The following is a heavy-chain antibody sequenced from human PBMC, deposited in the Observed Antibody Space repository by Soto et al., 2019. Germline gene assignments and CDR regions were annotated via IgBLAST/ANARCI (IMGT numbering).Heavy chain of an antibody. Sequence: QIQLVQSGAEWRKPGASVKVSCKASGYSFSFYGINWVRQAPGQGLEWMGWINPSDGNRNFAQKFEDRVTMTTATSTNTVFLELRSLKSDDTAMYYTARDSFRRYHSSSFYSWGQGTMVTVSS. V-gene: IGHV1-18*01. CDR1: GYSFSFYG. CDR2: INPSDGNR. CDR3: ARDSFRRYHSSSFYS. D-gene: IGHD3-22*01. J-gene: IGHJ4*02.